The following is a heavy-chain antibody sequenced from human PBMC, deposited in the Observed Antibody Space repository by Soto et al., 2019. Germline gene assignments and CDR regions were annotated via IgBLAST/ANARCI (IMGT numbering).Heavy chain of an antibody. J-gene: IGHJ3*02. V-gene: IGHV1-8*01. CDR3: ARASSGRFIVVVTAILDAFDI. CDR1: GYTFTSYD. CDR2: MNPNSGNT. Sequence: GASVKVSCKASGYTFTSYDINWVRQATGQGPEWMGWMNPNSGNTGYAQKFQGRVTMTRDTSISTAYMELSSLRSEDTAVYYCARASSGRFIVVVTAILDAFDIWGQGTMVTVSS. D-gene: IGHD2-21*02.